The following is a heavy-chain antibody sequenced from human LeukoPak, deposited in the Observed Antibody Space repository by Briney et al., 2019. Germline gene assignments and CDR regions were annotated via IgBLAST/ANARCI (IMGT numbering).Heavy chain of an antibody. CDR2: ISGSSSYI. J-gene: IGHJ5*02. CDR1: GFTFSSYE. Sequence: GGSLRLSCAASGFTFSSYEMNWVRQAPGKGLEWVSSISGSSSYIYYADSVKGRFTISRDNAKNSLYLQMNSLRVEDRAVYYCARGSSNVAARNNWFDPWGQGTLVTVSS. V-gene: IGHV3-21*01. CDR3: ARGSSNVAARNNWFDP. D-gene: IGHD6-6*01.